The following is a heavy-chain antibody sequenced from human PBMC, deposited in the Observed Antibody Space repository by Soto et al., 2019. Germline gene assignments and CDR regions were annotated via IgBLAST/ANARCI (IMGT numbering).Heavy chain of an antibody. Sequence: QITLKESGPTLVKPTQTLTLTCTFSAFSLSTSGVGVGWIRQPPGKALEWLTFIYWDDDKRYSPSLKSRLTPTQDTSKNQVVLTMTNMDPVDTATYYCARLVAAGITYYFDSWGQGTLVTVSS. V-gene: IGHV2-5*02. CDR3: ARLVAAGITYYFDS. CDR1: AFSLSTSGVG. CDR2: IYWDDDK. J-gene: IGHJ4*02. D-gene: IGHD2-21*01.